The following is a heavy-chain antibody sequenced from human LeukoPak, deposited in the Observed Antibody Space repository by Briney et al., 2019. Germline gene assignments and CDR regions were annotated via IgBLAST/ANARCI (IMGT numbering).Heavy chain of an antibody. CDR2: IKQDGSEK. V-gene: IGHV3-7*05. Sequence: GGSLRLSCTASGFTFSSYWMSWVRQTPDKGLEWVANIKQDGSEKVYVDSVKGRFTISRDNAKSSLYLQMSGLRAEDTAVYYCARDPYSSSWFYGMDVWGQGTTVTVSS. D-gene: IGHD6-13*01. CDR1: GFTFSSYW. CDR3: ARDPYSSSWFYGMDV. J-gene: IGHJ6*02.